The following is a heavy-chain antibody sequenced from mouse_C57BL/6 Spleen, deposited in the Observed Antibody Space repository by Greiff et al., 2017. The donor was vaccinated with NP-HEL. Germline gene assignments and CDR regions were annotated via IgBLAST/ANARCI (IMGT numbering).Heavy chain of an antibody. CDR3: TPYDRFAY. CDR2: IDPENGDT. D-gene: IGHD2-3*01. CDR1: GFNIKDDY. V-gene: IGHV14-4*01. Sequence: EVQLQQSGAELVRPGASVKLSCTASGFNIKDDYMHWVKQRPEQGLEWIGWIDPENGDTEYASKFQGKATITADTSSNTAYLQLSSLTSEDTAVYYCTPYDRFAYWGQGTLVTVSA. J-gene: IGHJ3*01.